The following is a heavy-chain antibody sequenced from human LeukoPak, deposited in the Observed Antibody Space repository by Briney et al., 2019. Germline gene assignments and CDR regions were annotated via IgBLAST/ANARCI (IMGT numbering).Heavy chain of an antibody. CDR3: ARRYNYGADY. D-gene: IGHD5-18*01. V-gene: IGHV4-59*05. CDR2: IYYSGST. J-gene: IGHJ4*02. CDR1: GGSITIYY. Sequence: SETLSLTCTVSGGSITIYYWSWIRQPAGKGLEWIGSIYYSGSTFYNPSLKTRVTISVDTSKNQFSLQLTSVTAADTAVYYCARRYNYGADYWGQGTLVTVSS.